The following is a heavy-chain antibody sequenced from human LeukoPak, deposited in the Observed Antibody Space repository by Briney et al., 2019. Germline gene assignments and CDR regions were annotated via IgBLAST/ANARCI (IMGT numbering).Heavy chain of an antibody. CDR3: ARAPGGSYRRWVPIDAFDI. CDR2: IYTSGST. CDR1: GGSISSYY. V-gene: IGHV4-4*07. Sequence: SETLSLTCTVSGGSISSYYWGWIRQPAGKGLEWIGRIYTSGSTNYNPSLKSRVTMSVDTSKNQFSLKLSSVTAADTAVYYCARAPGGSYRRWVPIDAFDIWGQGTMVTVSS. J-gene: IGHJ3*02. D-gene: IGHD1-26*01.